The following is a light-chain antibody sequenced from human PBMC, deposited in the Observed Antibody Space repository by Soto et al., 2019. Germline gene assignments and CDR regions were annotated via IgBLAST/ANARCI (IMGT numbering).Light chain of an antibody. V-gene: IGLV4-69*01. J-gene: IGLJ2*01. CDR3: QTGGSGTVV. CDR2: LNSDGSH. Sequence: QSVLTQSPSASASLGASVKLTCTLSSGHSSYAIAWHQQQPEKGPRYLMKLNSDGSHSKGDEIPDRFSGSSSGAERYLTISSLQSEAEADYYCQTGGSGTVVFGGGTKLTVL. CDR1: SGHSSYA.